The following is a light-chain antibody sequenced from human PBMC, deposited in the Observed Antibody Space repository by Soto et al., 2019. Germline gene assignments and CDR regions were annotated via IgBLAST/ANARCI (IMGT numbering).Light chain of an antibody. CDR3: TSYTSSNNHV. V-gene: IGLV2-14*01. CDR2: DVS. J-gene: IGLJ1*01. CDR1: SSDVGGYNY. Sequence: QSALTQPASVSGWPGQSISISCTGTSSDVGGYNYVSWLQQHPGKVPKLIIYDVSSRPSGVSNRFSGSKSGNTASLTISGLQAEDESDSYCTSYTSSNNHVFGGGTKVTVL.